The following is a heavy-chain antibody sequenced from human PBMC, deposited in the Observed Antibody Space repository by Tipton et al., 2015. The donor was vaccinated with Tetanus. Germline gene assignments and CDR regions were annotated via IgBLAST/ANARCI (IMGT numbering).Heavy chain of an antibody. CDR2: ITPIFGTT. D-gene: IGHD1-14*01. CDR1: GGTFTNYA. CDR3: ARAPNRIPRAYDF. J-gene: IGHJ4*02. Sequence: QLVQSGPEVKKPGSSVKVSCKASGGTFTNYALSWVRQAPGQGLEWVGGITPIFGTTNSAPKFQGRVTITADESTNTAYMELSSLISEDTAVYYCARAPNRIPRAYDFWGQGTQITVSS. V-gene: IGHV1-69*01.